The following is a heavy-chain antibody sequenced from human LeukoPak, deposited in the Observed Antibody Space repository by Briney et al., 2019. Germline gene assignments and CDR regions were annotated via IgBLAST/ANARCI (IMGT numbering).Heavy chain of an antibody. CDR2: VFYGGSV. D-gene: IGHD2-15*01. CDR3: ARRGGQKYNYFDP. J-gene: IGHJ5*02. V-gene: IGHV4-59*01. Sequence: SETLSLTCSVSGTSISSSSWTWIRQPPGKGLEWIGYVFYGGSVNSNPSLKSRVTISLDTSKNQVSLKLTSVTPADTAVYYCARRGGQKYNYFDPWGQGTLVTVSS. CDR1: GTSISSSS.